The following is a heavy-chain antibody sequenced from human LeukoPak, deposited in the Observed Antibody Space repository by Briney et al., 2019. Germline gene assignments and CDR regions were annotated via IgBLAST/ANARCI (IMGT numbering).Heavy chain of an antibody. CDR3: ARDGSSGLNY. Sequence: PGGSLRLSCAASGFTFSSYAMSWVRQAPGKGLEWVSAISGSGGSTYYADSVKGRFTISRDNAKNSLYLQMNSLRAEDTAVYYCARDGSSGLNYWGQGTLVTVSS. CDR1: GFTFSSYA. J-gene: IGHJ4*02. CDR2: ISGSGGST. V-gene: IGHV3-23*01. D-gene: IGHD6-19*01.